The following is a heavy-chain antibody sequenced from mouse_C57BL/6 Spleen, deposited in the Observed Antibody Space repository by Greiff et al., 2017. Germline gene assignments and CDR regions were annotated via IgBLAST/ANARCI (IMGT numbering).Heavy chain of an antibody. V-gene: IGHV5-9-1*02. CDR2: LGSGGAYI. J-gene: IGHJ4*01. Sequence: EVQLVQSGAGLVKPGGSLKLSCAASGFTFSSYAMSWVRQTPEQRLEWVAYLGSGGAYIYYEDTVKGRFTISRDNARNTMDLQRSSLKSEDTSMYYCTRDEYAMDYWGQGTSVTVSS. CDR1: GFTFSSYA. CDR3: TRDEYAMDY.